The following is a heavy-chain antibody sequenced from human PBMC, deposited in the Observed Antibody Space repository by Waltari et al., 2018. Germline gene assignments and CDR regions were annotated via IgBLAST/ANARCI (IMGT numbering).Heavy chain of an antibody. V-gene: IGHV4-59*01. CDR3: ARDEVVAGTGGFDY. Sequence: QVQLQESGPGLVKPSETLSLTCTVSGGSISRYYWSWIRQPPGKGLEWCGDTNYSGSTTSNPSLKSGFTITVDPSKNQFSLKLGSVTAADTAVYYCARDEVVAGTGGFDYWGQGTLVTVSS. CDR1: GGSISRYY. D-gene: IGHD6-19*01. CDR2: TNYSGST. J-gene: IGHJ4*02.